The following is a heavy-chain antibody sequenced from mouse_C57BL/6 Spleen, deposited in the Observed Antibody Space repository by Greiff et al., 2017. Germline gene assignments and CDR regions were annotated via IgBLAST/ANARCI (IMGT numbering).Heavy chain of an antibody. V-gene: IGHV1-26*01. Sequence: VQLQQSGPELVKPGASVKISCKASGYTFTDYYMNWVKQSHGKSLEWIGDINPNNGGTSYNQKFKGKATLTVVKSSSTAYMELRSLTSEDSAVYYCASHDDYYNYYAMDYWGQGTSVTVSS. J-gene: IGHJ4*01. CDR1: GYTFTDYY. CDR3: ASHDDYYNYYAMDY. D-gene: IGHD2-3*01. CDR2: INPNNGGT.